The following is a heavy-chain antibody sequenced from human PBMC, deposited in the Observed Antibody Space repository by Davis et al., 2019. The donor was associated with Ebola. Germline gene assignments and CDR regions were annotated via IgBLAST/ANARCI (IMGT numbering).Heavy chain of an antibody. Sequence: ASVKVSCKASGYTFTSYGISWVRQAPGQGLEWMGWMNPNSGNTGYAQKFQGRVTMTRNTSISTAYMELSSLRSEDTAVYYCARGLGYYGSGSLWFDPWGQGTLVTVSS. J-gene: IGHJ5*02. D-gene: IGHD3-10*01. CDR3: ARGLGYYGSGSLWFDP. CDR2: MNPNSGNT. V-gene: IGHV1-8*02. CDR1: GYTFTSYG.